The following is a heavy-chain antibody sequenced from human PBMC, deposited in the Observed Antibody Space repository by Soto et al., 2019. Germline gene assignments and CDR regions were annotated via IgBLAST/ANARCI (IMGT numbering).Heavy chain of an antibody. J-gene: IGHJ6*02. D-gene: IGHD4-17*01. CDR1: GGSISSGGYS. Sequence: SETLSLTCAVSGGSISSGGYSWSWIRQPPGKGLEWIGYIYHSGSTYYNPSLKSRVTISVDRSKNQFSLKLSSVTAADTAVYYCARAHYGDYGYGMDVWGQGTTVT. V-gene: IGHV4-30-2*01. CDR3: ARAHYGDYGYGMDV. CDR2: IYHSGST.